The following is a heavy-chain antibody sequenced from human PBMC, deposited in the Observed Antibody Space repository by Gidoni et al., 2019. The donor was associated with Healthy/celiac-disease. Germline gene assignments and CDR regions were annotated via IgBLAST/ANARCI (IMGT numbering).Heavy chain of an antibody. CDR1: GGSISSGSYY. CDR3: ARGSSITMKRVVILSGFDY. J-gene: IGHJ4*02. CDR2: IYTSGST. V-gene: IGHV4-61*02. D-gene: IGHD3-22*01. Sequence: QVQLQESGPGLVKPSQTLSLTCTVSGGSISSGSYYWSWIRQPAGKGLEWIGRIYTSGSTNYNPSLKSRVTMSVDTSKNQFSLKLSSVTAADTAVYYCARGSSITMKRVVILSGFDYWGQGTLVTVSS.